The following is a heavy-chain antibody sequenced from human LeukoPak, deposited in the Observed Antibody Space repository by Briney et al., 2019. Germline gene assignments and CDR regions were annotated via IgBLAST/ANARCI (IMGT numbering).Heavy chain of an antibody. CDR2: IKQDGSEK. Sequence: GGSLRLSCAASGLTYSSYWMSWVRQAPGKGLEWVTNIKQDGSEKYYVDSVKGRFTISRDDAKNSLYLEMNSLRAEDTAVYYCARDPVGATTPDCWGQGALVTVSS. D-gene: IGHD1-26*01. CDR1: GLTYSSYW. CDR3: ARDPVGATTPDC. J-gene: IGHJ4*02. V-gene: IGHV3-7*01.